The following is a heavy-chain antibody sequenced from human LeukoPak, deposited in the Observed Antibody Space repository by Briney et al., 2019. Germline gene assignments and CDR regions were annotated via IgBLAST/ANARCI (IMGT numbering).Heavy chain of an antibody. V-gene: IGHV4-34*01. J-gene: IGHJ4*02. Sequence: PSETLSLTCAVYGGSFSGYYWSWIHQPPGKGLEWIGEIYHSGSTNYNPSLKSRVTISVDKSKNQFSLKLSSVTAADTAVYYCAGYTTRGNSWDYWGQGTLVTVSS. D-gene: IGHD4-23*01. CDR3: AGYTTRGNSWDY. CDR1: GGSFSGYY. CDR2: IYHSGST.